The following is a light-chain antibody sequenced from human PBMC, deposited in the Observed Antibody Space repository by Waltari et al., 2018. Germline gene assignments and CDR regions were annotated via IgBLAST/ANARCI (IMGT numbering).Light chain of an antibody. Sequence: QSVLTQPPSVSGAPGQRVTISCTGSSSNIGAGDHVHWYQQRPGTAPKLLIYGYCNRHSGVTDRFAACRDGTSASLAITGLQAEDEADYYCQSSDSSLSGWVFGGGTKLTVL. V-gene: IGLV1-40*01. CDR1: SSNIGAGDH. CDR3: QSSDSSLSGWV. CDR2: GYC. J-gene: IGLJ3*02.